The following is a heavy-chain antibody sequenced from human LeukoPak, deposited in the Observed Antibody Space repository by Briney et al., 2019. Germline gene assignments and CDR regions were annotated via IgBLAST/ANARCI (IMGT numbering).Heavy chain of an antibody. CDR3: ARGETAVTSNLDY. D-gene: IGHD4-17*01. CDR2: ISSSGSTI. J-gene: IGHJ4*02. CDR1: GFTFNDYC. V-gene: IGHV3-48*02. Sequence: GGSLRLSCAASGFTFNDYCMNWVRQAPGMGLEWVSYISSSGSTIYYVDPVKGRFTISRDNAKNPLSLQMNSLRDEDTAVYYCARGETAVTSNLDYWGRGTLVTVSS.